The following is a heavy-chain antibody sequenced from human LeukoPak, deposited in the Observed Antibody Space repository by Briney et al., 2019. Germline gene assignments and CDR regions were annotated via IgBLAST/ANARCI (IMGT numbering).Heavy chain of an antibody. CDR1: GYTFTSYD. V-gene: IGHV1-8*01. CDR3: ARGRRITIFGVVITPFDY. CDR2: MNPNSGNT. J-gene: IGHJ4*02. D-gene: IGHD3-3*01. Sequence: AASVKVPCKASGYTFTSYDINWVRQAPGQGLEWMGWMNPNSGNTGYAQKFQGRVTMTRNTSISTAYVELSSLRSEDTAVYYCARGRRITIFGVVITPFDYWGQGTLVTVSS.